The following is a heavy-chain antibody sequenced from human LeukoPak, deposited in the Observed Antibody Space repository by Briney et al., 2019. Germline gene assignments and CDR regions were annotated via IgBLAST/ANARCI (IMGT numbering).Heavy chain of an antibody. J-gene: IGHJ4*02. CDR3: ARHGGDYTFDY. CDR2: MDYSGST. CDR1: GGSLSSYY. Sequence: SETLSLTCTVSGGSLSSYYWSWIRQPPGKELEWMAYMDYSGSTFYNPSLKSRVSTSVDTTKNQFSLMVRSVTAADTAVYYCARHGGDYTFDYWGQGTLVTVSS. V-gene: IGHV4-59*08. D-gene: IGHD4-17*01.